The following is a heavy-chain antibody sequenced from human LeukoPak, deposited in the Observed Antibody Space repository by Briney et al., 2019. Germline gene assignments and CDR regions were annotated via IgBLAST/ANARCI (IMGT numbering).Heavy chain of an antibody. CDR2: ISAYNGNT. Sequence: ASVKVSCKASGYTFTSYGISWVRQAPGQGLEWMGWISAYNGNTNYAQKLQGRVTMTTDTSTSTAYMELRSLRPDDTAVYYCARDLGASGYGRYYYYYGMDVRGKGTTVTVSS. CDR3: ARDLGASGYGRYYYYYGMDV. V-gene: IGHV1-18*04. D-gene: IGHD5-12*01. CDR1: GYTFTSYG. J-gene: IGHJ6*04.